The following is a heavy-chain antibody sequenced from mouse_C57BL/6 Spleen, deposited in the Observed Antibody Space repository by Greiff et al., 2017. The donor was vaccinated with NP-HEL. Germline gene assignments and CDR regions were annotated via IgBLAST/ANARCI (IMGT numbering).Heavy chain of an antibody. CDR2: ISSGSSTI. Sequence: EVQLVESGGGLVKPGGSLKLSCAASGFTFSDYGMHWVRQAPEKGLEWVAYISSGSSTIYYADTVKGRFTISRDNAKNTLFLQMTSLRSEDTAMYYCARGANWEEEDFDYWGQGTTLTVSS. J-gene: IGHJ2*01. CDR3: ARGANWEEEDFDY. CDR1: GFTFSDYG. D-gene: IGHD4-1*01. V-gene: IGHV5-17*01.